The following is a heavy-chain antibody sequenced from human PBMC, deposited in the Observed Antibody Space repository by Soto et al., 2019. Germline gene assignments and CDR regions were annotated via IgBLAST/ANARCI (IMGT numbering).Heavy chain of an antibody. Sequence: QVQLVESGGGVVQPGRSLRLSCAASGFTFSSYGMHWVRQAPGKGLEWVAVIWYDGSNKYYADSVKGRFTISRDNSKNTLYLQMNSLRAEDTAVYYCARGAAVSGGYYFDYWGQGTLVTVSS. J-gene: IGHJ4*02. CDR1: GFTFSSYG. CDR2: IWYDGSNK. CDR3: ARGAAVSGGYYFDY. V-gene: IGHV3-33*01. D-gene: IGHD2-15*01.